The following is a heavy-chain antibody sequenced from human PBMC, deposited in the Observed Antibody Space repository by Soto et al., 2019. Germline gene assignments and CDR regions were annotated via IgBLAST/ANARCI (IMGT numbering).Heavy chain of an antibody. V-gene: IGHV4-30-4*01. CDR1: GGSISSGDYY. D-gene: IGHD6-6*01. CDR2: IYYSGST. Sequence: SETLSLTCTVSGGSISSGDYYWSWIRLPPGKGLEWIGYIYYSGSTFYNPSLKSRLTISVDTSKNQFSLKLSSVTAADTAVYYCARERPDGARLDPWGQGTLVTVSS. CDR3: ARERPDGARLDP. J-gene: IGHJ5*02.